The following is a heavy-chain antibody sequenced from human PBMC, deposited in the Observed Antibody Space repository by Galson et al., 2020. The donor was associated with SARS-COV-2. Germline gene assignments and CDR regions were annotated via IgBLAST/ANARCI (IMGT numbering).Heavy chain of an antibody. CDR3: ADKPRGTTCYSS. Sequence: KMSGPTLVKPTQTLTLTCSFSGFSLNTLGLGVAWIRQPPGKALEWLALIYSDEGKLSKPSLQSRLTITKDTSRNQVVLTMTNMDPVDTATYYCADKPRGTTCYSSWGQGTLVTVST. V-gene: IGHV2-5*02. D-gene: IGHD2-15*01. CDR2: IYSDEGK. CDR1: GFSLNTLGLG. J-gene: IGHJ5*02.